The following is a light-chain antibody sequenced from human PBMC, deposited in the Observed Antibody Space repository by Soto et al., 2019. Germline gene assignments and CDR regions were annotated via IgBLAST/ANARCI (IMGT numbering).Light chain of an antibody. Sequence: SVLTQSQDTMSLAPGESVTLACRASQSVSSYLAWYQQKPGQAPRLLIYGTSTRATGIPARFSGSGSRTEFTLSVRSMQSEAFAAYCCHPYYEVPWTFGQGTKVDIK. CDR2: GTS. CDR3: HPYYEVPWT. V-gene: IGKV3-15*01. CDR1: QSVSSY. J-gene: IGKJ1*01.